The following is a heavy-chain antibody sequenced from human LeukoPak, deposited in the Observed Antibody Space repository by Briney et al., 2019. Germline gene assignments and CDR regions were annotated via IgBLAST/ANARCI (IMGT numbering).Heavy chain of an antibody. D-gene: IGHD3-22*01. CDR2: INSDGRST. Sequence: AVLRLSCVASGFTFSSYWMHWVRQAPGKGLVWVSRINSDGRSTSYADSVKGRFTISRDNAKNTLYLQMNSLRAEDTAVYYCARARYYFDSSDYWGQGTLVTVSS. CDR1: GFTFSSYW. J-gene: IGHJ4*02. V-gene: IGHV3-74*01. CDR3: ARARYYFDSSDY.